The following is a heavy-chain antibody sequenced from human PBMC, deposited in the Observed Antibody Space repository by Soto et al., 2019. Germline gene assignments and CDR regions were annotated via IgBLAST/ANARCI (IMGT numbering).Heavy chain of an antibody. CDR2: IIPIRGIA. V-gene: IGHV1-69*08. D-gene: IGHD3-10*01. Sequence: QVQLVQSGAEVKKPGSSVKVSCKASGGTFSSYTISWVRQAPGQGLEWMGRIIPIRGIAHYAQKFRGSVTITADKSTSTAYMELSSLRYEDTAVYYWARDRPRLRGVTDWGQGTLCTVSA. CDR1: GGTFSSYT. CDR3: ARDRPRLRGVTD. J-gene: IGHJ4*02.